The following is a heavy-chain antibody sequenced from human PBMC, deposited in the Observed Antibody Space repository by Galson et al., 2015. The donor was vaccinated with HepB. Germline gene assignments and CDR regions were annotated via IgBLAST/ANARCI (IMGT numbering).Heavy chain of an antibody. D-gene: IGHD6-19*01. CDR2: LGASGVNK. CDR1: GFTFTRHS. Sequence: SLRLSCAASGFTFTRHSMAWVRQAPGKGLEWVSTLGASGVNKLYADSAKGRFTISRDDSENTLYLQVDSLRAADTAVYFCAKESSGYYYFDSWGQGTLVTVSS. V-gene: IGHV3-23*01. CDR3: AKESSGYYYFDS. J-gene: IGHJ4*02.